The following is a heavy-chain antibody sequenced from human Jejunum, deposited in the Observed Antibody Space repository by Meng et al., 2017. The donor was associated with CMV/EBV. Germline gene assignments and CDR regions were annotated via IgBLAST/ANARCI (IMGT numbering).Heavy chain of an antibody. D-gene: IGHD3-3*01. V-gene: IGHV4-39*01. CDR2: IYYSGST. CDR3: ARQRALGYDFWSGSYYFDY. J-gene: IGHJ4*02. Sequence: ISTSSYYWGWIRQPPGKGLEWIGNIYYSGSTYYNPSLKRRVTISVDTSKNQFSLKLSSVTAADTAVYYCARQRALGYDFWSGSYYFDYWGQGTLVTVSS. CDR1: ISTSSYY.